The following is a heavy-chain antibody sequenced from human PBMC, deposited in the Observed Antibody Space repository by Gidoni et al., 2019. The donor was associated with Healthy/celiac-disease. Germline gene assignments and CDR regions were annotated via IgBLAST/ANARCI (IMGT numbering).Heavy chain of an antibody. CDR3: ARTTMVQGVTPPGAFDI. Sequence: QVQLVESGGGLVQPGGPLRLACAASGFTFSDYYMSWVRQAPGKGLEWVSYISSSGSTIYYADSVQGRFTISRDNAKNSLYLQMNSLRAEDTAVYYCARTTMVQGVTPPGAFDIWGQGTMVTVSS. V-gene: IGHV3-11*01. CDR1: GFTFSDYY. D-gene: IGHD3-10*01. CDR2: ISSSGSTI. J-gene: IGHJ3*02.